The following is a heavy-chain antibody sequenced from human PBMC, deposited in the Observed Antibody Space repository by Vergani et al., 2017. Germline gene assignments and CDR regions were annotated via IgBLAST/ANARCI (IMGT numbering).Heavy chain of an antibody. D-gene: IGHD3-16*01. CDR3: AKGVITGEHYFDY. CDR1: GFTSSTSI. Sequence: EVQLLESGGGFVQRGGSLRLSCAASGFTSSTSIMSWVRQAPGKGLEWVSSISGTGAKTYYADSVKGRLTISRDNSKNTLYLQMNSLRAEDTAVYYCAKGVITGEHYFDYWGQGTLVTVSS. CDR2: ISGTGAKT. V-gene: IGHV3-23*01. J-gene: IGHJ4*02.